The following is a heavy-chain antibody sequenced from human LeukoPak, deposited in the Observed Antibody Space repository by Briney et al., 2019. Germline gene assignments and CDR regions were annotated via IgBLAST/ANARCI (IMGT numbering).Heavy chain of an antibody. V-gene: IGHV1-18*01. CDR3: AKTPDYGDSTCFDY. J-gene: IGHJ4*02. D-gene: IGHD4-17*01. CDR2: ISAYNGNT. Sequence: GASVKVSCKASGYTFTSYGISWVRQAPGQGLEWMGWISAYNGNTNYAQKLQGRVTMTTDTSTSTAYMELRSLRSDDTAVYYCAKTPDYGDSTCFDYWGQGTLVTVSS. CDR1: GYTFTSYG.